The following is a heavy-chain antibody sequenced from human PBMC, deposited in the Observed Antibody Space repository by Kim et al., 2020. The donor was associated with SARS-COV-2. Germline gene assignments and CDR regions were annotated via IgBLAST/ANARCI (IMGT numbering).Heavy chain of an antibody. D-gene: IGHD3-9*01. V-gene: IGHV4-31*03. CDR2: IYYSGST. J-gene: IGHJ5*02. CDR3: ARGQNYDILTRYNWFDP. CDR1: GDSISSGGYY. Sequence: SETLSLTCTVSGDSISSGGYYWSWIRQHPGKGLEWIGYIYYSGSTYYNPSLKSRVTISVDTSKNQFSLKLSSVTAADTAVYYCARGQNYDILTRYNWFDPWGQGTLVTVSS.